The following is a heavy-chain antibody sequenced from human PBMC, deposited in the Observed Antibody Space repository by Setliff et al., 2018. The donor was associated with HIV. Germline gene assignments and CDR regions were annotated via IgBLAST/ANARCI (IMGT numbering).Heavy chain of an antibody. CDR1: GYTFTTYA. D-gene: IGHD5-12*01. CDR2: ILPFFDTG. J-gene: IGHJ3*02. CDR3: ASRRDGYNSAFDI. V-gene: IGHV1-69*13. Sequence: GASVKVSCKASGYTFTTYAIHWVRQAPGQRLEFMGGILPFFDTGNYAPRFQGRVTITADESTTTAYMELSSLRSEDTAVYYCASRRDGYNSAFDIWGQGTMVTVSS.